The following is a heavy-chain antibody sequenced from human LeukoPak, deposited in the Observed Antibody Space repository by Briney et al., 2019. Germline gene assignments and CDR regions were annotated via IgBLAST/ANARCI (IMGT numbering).Heavy chain of an antibody. CDR3: ATYYDFWSGYPGGYYFDY. J-gene: IGHJ4*02. CDR2: ISSSGSTI. CDR1: GFTFSDYY. D-gene: IGHD3-3*01. V-gene: IGHV3-11*01. Sequence: SGGSLRLSCAASGFTFSDYYMSWIRQAPGKGLEWVSYISSSGSTIYYADSVKGRFTISRDNAKNSLYLQMNSLRAEDTAVYYCATYYDFWSGYPGGYYFDYWGQGTLVTVSS.